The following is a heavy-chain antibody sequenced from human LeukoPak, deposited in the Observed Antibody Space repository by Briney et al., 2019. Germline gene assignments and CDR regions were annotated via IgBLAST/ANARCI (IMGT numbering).Heavy chain of an antibody. CDR2: ISSSGSTI. V-gene: IGHV3-11*04. CDR3: ARDRWFGELLVRDGPRPPYYYYGMDV. Sequence: GGSLRLSCAASGFTFSDYYMSWIRQAPGKGLEWVSYISSSGSTIYYADSVKGRYTISRDNSKNTLYLQMNSLRAEDTAVYYCARDRWFGELLVRDGPRPPYYYYGMDVWGQGTTVTVSS. D-gene: IGHD3-10*01. J-gene: IGHJ6*02. CDR1: GFTFSDYY.